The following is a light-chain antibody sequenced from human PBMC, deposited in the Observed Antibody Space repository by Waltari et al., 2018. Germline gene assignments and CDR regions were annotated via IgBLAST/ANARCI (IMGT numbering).Light chain of an antibody. CDR2: RNN. Sequence: QSVLTQPPSASGTPGQRVTISCSGSRSNIGSNYVYWYQQVPGTAPKLLIYRNNHRPSGVPGRFAGSKSGTSASLAISGLRSEDEVDYYCAAWDDSLSGRVFGGGTKVTVL. V-gene: IGLV1-47*01. J-gene: IGLJ3*02. CDR1: RSNIGSNY. CDR3: AAWDDSLSGRV.